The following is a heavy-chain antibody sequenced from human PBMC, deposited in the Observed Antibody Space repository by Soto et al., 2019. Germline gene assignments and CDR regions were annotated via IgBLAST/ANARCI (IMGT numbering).Heavy chain of an antibody. CDR1: GLTFSGYW. CDR2: INDVGRRT. D-gene: IGHD4-4*01. J-gene: IGHJ4*02. CDR3: ARRHRPSYTSDY. Sequence: EVQLVKSGGGLVNLGGPLSLSGEASGLTFSGYWRHWVRQPPGKGLEWVSRINDVGRRTSYADSVKGRFTISRDNAKNTLYLQMNSLRDDDTAIYYCARRHRPSYTSDYWGQGTLVTVSS. V-gene: IGHV3-74*01.